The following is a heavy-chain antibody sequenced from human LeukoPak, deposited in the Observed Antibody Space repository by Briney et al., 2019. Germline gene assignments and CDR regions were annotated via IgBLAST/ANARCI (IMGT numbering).Heavy chain of an antibody. J-gene: IGHJ3*02. CDR2: IYTSGST. CDR3: ARGVVIGAFDI. Sequence: SETLSLTCTVSGGSISSYYWSWIRQPAGKGLGWIGRIYTSGSTNYNPSLKSRVTMSVDTSKNQFSLKLSSVTAADTAVYYCARGVVIGAFDIWGQGTMVTVSS. V-gene: IGHV4-4*07. CDR1: GGSISSYY. D-gene: IGHD3-3*01.